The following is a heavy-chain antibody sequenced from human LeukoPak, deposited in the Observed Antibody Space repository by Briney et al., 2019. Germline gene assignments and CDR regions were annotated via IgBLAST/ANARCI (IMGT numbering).Heavy chain of an antibody. CDR1: GFTFSSYG. J-gene: IGHJ6*02. CDR2: ISYDGSNK. V-gene: IGHV3-30*18. D-gene: IGHD5/OR15-5a*01. Sequence: PGRCLRLSCAASGFTFSSYGMHWVRQPPGKGLEWVAVISYDGSNKYYADSVKGRFTISRDNSKNTLYLQMNSLRAEDPAVYYCAKDLRSGMDVWGQGTTVTVSS. CDR3: AKDLRSGMDV.